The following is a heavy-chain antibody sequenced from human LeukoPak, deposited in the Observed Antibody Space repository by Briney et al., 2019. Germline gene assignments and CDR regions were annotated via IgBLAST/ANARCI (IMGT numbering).Heavy chain of an antibody. CDR1: GLTFSRYW. CDR3: ARDRPERGYSYGPLDNYFDY. D-gene: IGHD5-18*01. V-gene: IGHV3-7*01. J-gene: IGHJ4*02. Sequence: GGSLRLSCAASGLTFSRYWMSWVRQAPGKGLEWVANIKQDGSEKYYVDSVKGRFTISRDNAKNSLYLQMNSLRAEDTAVYYCARDRPERGYSYGPLDNYFDYWGQGTLVTVSS. CDR2: IKQDGSEK.